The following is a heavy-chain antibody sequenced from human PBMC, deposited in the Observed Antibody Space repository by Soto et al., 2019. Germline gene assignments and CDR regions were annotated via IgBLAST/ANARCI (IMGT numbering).Heavy chain of an antibody. D-gene: IGHD5-12*01. CDR2: FDPEDGET. J-gene: IGHJ6*03. CDR1: GYTLTELS. V-gene: IGHV1-24*01. Sequence: GASVKVSCKVSGYTLTELSMHWVRQAPGKGLEWMGGFDPEDGETIYAQKFQGRVTMTEDTSTDTVYMELSSLRSEDTAVYYCATSYSGYDTPYYYYYMDVWGKGNPGHRLL. CDR3: ATSYSGYDTPYYYYYMDV.